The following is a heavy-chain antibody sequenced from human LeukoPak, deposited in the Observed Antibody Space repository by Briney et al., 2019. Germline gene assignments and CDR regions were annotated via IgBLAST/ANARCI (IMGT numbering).Heavy chain of an antibody. CDR2: ITPILGTT. CDR1: GGTFNSHI. J-gene: IGHJ5*02. V-gene: IGHV1-69*08. Sequence: SVKVSCKASGGTFNSHIFSWVRQAPGQGLEWMGRITPILGTTNYAQKFRGRITITADKSTSTAYMELISLRSEDTAVYYCARVTLRGNQYNWFDPWGQGTLVTVSS. D-gene: IGHD1-14*01. CDR3: ARVTLRGNQYNWFDP.